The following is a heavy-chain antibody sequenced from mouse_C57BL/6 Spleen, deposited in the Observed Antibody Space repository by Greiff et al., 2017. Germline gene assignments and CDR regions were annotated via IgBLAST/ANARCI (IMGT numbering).Heavy chain of an antibody. CDR1: GFTFSDYG. CDR2: ISNLAYSI. CDR3: ARSLTFYAMDY. Sequence: EVMLVESGGGLVQPGGSLKLSCAASGFTFSDYGMAWVRQAPRKGPEWVAFISNLAYSIYYADTVTGRFTISRENAKNTLYLEMSSLRSEDTAMYCCARSLTFYAMDYWGQGTSVTVSS. D-gene: IGHD4-1*01. V-gene: IGHV5-15*01. J-gene: IGHJ4*01.